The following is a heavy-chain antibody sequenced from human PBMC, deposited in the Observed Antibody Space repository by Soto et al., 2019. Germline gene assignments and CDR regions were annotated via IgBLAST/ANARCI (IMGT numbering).Heavy chain of an antibody. Sequence: QVQLVESGGGVVQPGRSLRLSCAASGFTFRTYGMHWVRQAPGKGLEWVAVISNDGSEKYFADSVKGRFAISRDNSKNTLFLQMNSLSDDDTDVYYCAKYVYDTVWELPFDPWGQGTLVTVSS. D-gene: IGHD3-22*01. J-gene: IGHJ5*02. CDR1: GFTFRTYG. V-gene: IGHV3-30*18. CDR2: ISNDGSEK. CDR3: AKYVYDTVWELPFDP.